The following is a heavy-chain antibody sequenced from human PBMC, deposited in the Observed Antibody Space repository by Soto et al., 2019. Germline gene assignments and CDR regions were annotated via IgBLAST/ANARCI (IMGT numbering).Heavy chain of an antibody. J-gene: IGHJ5*02. CDR3: ARGYSSSWYNWFDP. CDR2: TYYRSKWYN. CDR1: RDSVSSNSAA. V-gene: IGHV6-1*01. D-gene: IGHD6-13*01. Sequence: SQTLSLTCAISRDSVSSNSAAWNWIRQSPSRGLEWLGRTYYRSKWYNDYAVSVKSRITINPDTSKNQFSLQLNSVTPEDTAVYYCARGYSSSWYNWFDPWGQGTLVTVSS.